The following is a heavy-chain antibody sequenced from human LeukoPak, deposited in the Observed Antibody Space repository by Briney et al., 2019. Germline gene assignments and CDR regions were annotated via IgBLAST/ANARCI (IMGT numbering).Heavy chain of an antibody. J-gene: IGHJ4*02. CDR3: ARGLTILGVVIGFDY. CDR1: GFTFSSYW. V-gene: IGHV3-7*01. D-gene: IGHD3-3*01. Sequence: PGGSLRLSCAASGFTFSSYWMSWVRQAPGKGLEWVANIKQDGSEKYYVDSVKGRFTISRDNAKNSLYLQMNSLRAEDTAVYYCARGLTILGVVIGFDYWGQGTLVTVSS. CDR2: IKQDGSEK.